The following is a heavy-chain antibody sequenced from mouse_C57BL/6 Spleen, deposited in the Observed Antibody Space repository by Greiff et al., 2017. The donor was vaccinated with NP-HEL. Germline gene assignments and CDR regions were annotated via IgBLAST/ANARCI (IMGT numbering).Heavy chain of an antibody. D-gene: IGHD1-1*01. CDR1: GYAFSSSW. Sequence: QVQLQQSGPELVKPGASVKISCKASGYAFSSSWMNWVKQRPGKGLEWIGRIYPGDGDTNYNGKFKGKATLTADKSSSTAYMQLSSLTSEDSAVYFCARVLGLLSAMDYWGQGTSVTVSS. CDR2: IYPGDGDT. CDR3: ARVLGLLSAMDY. J-gene: IGHJ4*01. V-gene: IGHV1-82*01.